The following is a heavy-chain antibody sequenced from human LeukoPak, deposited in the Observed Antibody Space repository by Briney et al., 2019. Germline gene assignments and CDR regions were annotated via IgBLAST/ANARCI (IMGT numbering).Heavy chain of an antibody. Sequence: SETLSLTCSVSGASISSGSNYWGWIRQPPGKTLEWIGSIYSSGSTYYNPSLKSRVTISVDTSKNQFSLKLSSVTAADTAVYYCARQLRSGYYFVTLFDYWGQGTLVTVSS. V-gene: IGHV4-39*01. CDR2: IYSSGST. CDR3: ARQLRSGYYFVTLFDY. CDR1: GASISSGSNY. J-gene: IGHJ4*02. D-gene: IGHD3-22*01.